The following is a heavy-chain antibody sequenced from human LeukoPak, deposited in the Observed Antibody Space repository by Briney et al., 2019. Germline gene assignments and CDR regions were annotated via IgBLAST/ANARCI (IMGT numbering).Heavy chain of an antibody. CDR1: GGSINTPNYY. J-gene: IGHJ4*02. Sequence: SETLSLTCTLAGGSINTPNYYCGWIRQTPWNGLEWIVNIFYSVGTYYSPSLTSRVTISLDTSRNQFSLKLSSVTAADTAVYYCARSNFYYYDTHLFDYWGQGTLVTVSS. CDR3: ARSNFYYYDTHLFDY. CDR2: IFYSVGT. V-gene: IGHV4-39*01. D-gene: IGHD3-22*01.